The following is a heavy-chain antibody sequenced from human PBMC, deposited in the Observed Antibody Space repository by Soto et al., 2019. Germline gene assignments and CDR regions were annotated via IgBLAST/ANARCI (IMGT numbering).Heavy chain of an antibody. J-gene: IGHJ5*02. D-gene: IGHD3-9*01. V-gene: IGHV3-11*01. CDR1: GFTFSDYY. Sequence: VQLVESGGGLVKPGGSLRLSCAASGFTFSDYYMSWIRQTPGKGLEWVSYISGSGTKMYYADSVKGRFTISRDNAKNSLYLQMNSLRAEDTAVYYWARDPKFLTGEGWFDPWGQGTLVTVSS. CDR2: ISGSGTKM. CDR3: ARDPKFLTGEGWFDP.